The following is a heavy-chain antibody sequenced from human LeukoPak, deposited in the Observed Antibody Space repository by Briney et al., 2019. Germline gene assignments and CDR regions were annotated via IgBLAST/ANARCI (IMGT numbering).Heavy chain of an antibody. J-gene: IGHJ4*02. V-gene: IGHV3-33*06. CDR2: IWYDGSNR. Sequence: GGSLRLSCAASGFTFSSYGMHWVRQAPGKGLEWVAVIWYDGSNRYYADSVKGRFTISRDNSKNTLYLQMNSLRAEDTAVYYCAKALIPRDTAMVKGYWGQGTLVTVS. CDR1: GFTFSSYG. D-gene: IGHD5-18*01. CDR3: AKALIPRDTAMVKGY.